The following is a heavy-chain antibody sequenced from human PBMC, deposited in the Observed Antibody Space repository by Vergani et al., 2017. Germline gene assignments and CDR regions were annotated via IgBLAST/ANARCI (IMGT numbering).Heavy chain of an antibody. CDR1: GFTFSSYG. Sequence: QVQLVESGGGVVQPGGSLRLSCAASGFTFSSYGMHWVRQAPGKGLEWVAFIRYDGSNKYYADSVKGRFTISRDNSKNTLYLQMNSLRAEDTAVYYCAKDLSAVARPYYYCYGMDVWGQGTTVTVSS. CDR2: IRYDGSNK. D-gene: IGHD6-19*01. J-gene: IGHJ6*02. V-gene: IGHV3-30*02. CDR3: AKDLSAVARPYYYCYGMDV.